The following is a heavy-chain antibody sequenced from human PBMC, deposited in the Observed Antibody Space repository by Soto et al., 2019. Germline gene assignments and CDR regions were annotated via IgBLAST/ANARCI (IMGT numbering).Heavy chain of an antibody. J-gene: IGHJ5*02. CDR1: GGSISSSSYY. D-gene: IGHD4-17*01. CDR2: IYYSGST. CDR3: ARHVATVTKNPDWFDP. V-gene: IGHV4-39*01. Sequence: SETLSLTCTVSGGSISSSSYYWGWIRQPPGKGLEWIGSIYYSGSTYYNPSLKSRVTISVDTSKNQFSLKLSSVTAADTAVYYCARHVATVTKNPDWFDPWGQGTLVTVSS.